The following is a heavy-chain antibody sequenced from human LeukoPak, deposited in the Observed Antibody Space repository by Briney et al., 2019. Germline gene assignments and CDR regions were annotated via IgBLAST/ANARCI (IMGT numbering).Heavy chain of an antibody. CDR1: GFTFSSYA. CDR2: ISSNGGST. V-gene: IGHV3-64*01. J-gene: IGHJ6*03. D-gene: IGHD1-7*01. Sequence: GGSLRLSCAASGFTFSSYAMHWVRQAPGKGLEYVSAISSNGGSTYYANSVKGRFTISRDNSKNTLYLQMGSLRAEDMAVYYCARDAQSGITGTTGSHYYYYYMDVWGKGTTVTVSS. CDR3: ARDAQSGITGTTGSHYYYYYMDV.